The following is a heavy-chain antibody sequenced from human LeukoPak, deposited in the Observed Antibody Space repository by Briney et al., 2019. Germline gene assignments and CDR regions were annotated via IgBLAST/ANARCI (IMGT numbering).Heavy chain of an antibody. CDR2: THSSGRT. CDR1: GGSISTYY. V-gene: IGHV4-59*12. J-gene: IGHJ4*02. D-gene: IGHD6-19*01. CDR3: ARDETSGRYSYYFDY. Sequence: SETLSLTCSVSGGSISTYYWSWIRQPPGKGLEWIGFTHSSGRTNYNPSLKSRVTMSVDTSKKQFSLKLSSVTAADTAVYYCARDETSGRYSYYFDYWGQGTLVTVSS.